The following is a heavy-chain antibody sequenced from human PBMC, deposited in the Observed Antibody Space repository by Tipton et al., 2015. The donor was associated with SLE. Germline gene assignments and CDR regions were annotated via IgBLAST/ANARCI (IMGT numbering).Heavy chain of an antibody. D-gene: IGHD3-22*01. CDR2: ISGTGGRT. CDR3: ARDRRITLIVIDS. J-gene: IGHJ4*02. CDR1: GFNFNGYG. V-gene: IGHV3-23*01. Sequence: SLRLSCAASGFNFNGYGMSWVRQAPGKGLEWISGISGTGGRTYYADSVKGRFTISRDNSKNMLFLQMNSLGAADTALYYCARDRRITLIVIDSWGQGTQVTVSS.